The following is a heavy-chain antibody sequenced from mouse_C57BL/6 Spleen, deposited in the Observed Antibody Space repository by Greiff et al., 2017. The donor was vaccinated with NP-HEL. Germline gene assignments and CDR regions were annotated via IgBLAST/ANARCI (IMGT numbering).Heavy chain of an antibody. V-gene: IGHV1-54*01. CDR2: INPGSGGT. Sequence: VQLQQSGAELVRPGTSVKVSCKASGYAFTNYLIEWVKQRPGQGLEWIGVINPGSGGTNYNEKFKGKATLTADKSSSTAYMQLSSLTSEDSAVYFCARCHYYGSSYYYFDDWGKGTTLTVSS. J-gene: IGHJ2*01. D-gene: IGHD1-1*01. CDR1: GYAFTNYL. CDR3: ARCHYYGSSYYYFDD.